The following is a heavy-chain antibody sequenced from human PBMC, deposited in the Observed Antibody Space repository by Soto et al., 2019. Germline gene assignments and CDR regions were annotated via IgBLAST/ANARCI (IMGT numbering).Heavy chain of an antibody. Sequence: QVQLVESGGGVAQPGRSLRLSCTVSGFTFSGHAMHWGRQAPGKGLEWVTQIWNDGSNKYYAESVKGRFTISRDNSKNTLDLQMNSLRVEDTAVYYCARDGQGLAPYALDVWGQGTSVTVSS. J-gene: IGHJ6*02. D-gene: IGHD6-19*01. CDR2: IWNDGSNK. CDR1: GFTFSGHA. V-gene: IGHV3-33*01. CDR3: ARDGQGLAPYALDV.